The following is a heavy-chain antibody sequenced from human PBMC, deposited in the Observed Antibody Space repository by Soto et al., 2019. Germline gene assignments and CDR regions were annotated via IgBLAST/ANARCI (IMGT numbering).Heavy chain of an antibody. V-gene: IGHV3-23*01. Sequence: LRLSCAASGISFVDYVMSWVRQAPGKGLEWVSGITGSSDTTYYADSVKGRFTISRDNSKNTLFLQMNSLTGDDTAVYYCTGPTPFFNYWGRGTLVTVSS. CDR3: TGPTPFFNY. J-gene: IGHJ4*02. CDR2: ITGSSDTT. D-gene: IGHD1-7*01. CDR1: GISFVDYV.